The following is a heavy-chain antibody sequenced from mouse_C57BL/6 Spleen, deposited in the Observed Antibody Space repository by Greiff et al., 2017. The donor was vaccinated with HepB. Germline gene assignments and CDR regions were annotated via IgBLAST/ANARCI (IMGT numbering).Heavy chain of an antibody. V-gene: IGHV1-52*01. J-gene: IGHJ3*01. CDR1: GYTFTSYW. D-gene: IGHD2-4*01. CDR2: IDPSDSET. CDR3: ARPYDYDEGAWFAY. Sequence: VQLQQPGAELVRPGSSVKLSCKASGYTFTSYWMHWVKQRPIQGLEWIGNIDPSDSETHYNQKFKDKATLTVDKSSSTAYMQLSSLTSEDSAVYYCARPYDYDEGAWFAYWGQGTLVTVSA.